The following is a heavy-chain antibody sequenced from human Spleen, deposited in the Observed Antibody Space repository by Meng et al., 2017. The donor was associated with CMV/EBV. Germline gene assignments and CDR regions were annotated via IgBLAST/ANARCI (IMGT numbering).Heavy chain of an antibody. D-gene: IGHD2-2*01. CDR3: ARGGDCSSTSCYDVGNFDY. Sequence: LSLTCAASGFTFSSYWMSWVRQAPGKGLEWVAVISYDGNDKYFADSVKGRFTISRDNSKNTLYLQMNSLRAEDTAVYYCARGGDCSSTSCYDVGNFDYWGQRTLVTVSS. V-gene: IGHV3-30*03. CDR2: ISYDGNDK. J-gene: IGHJ4*02. CDR1: GFTFSSYW.